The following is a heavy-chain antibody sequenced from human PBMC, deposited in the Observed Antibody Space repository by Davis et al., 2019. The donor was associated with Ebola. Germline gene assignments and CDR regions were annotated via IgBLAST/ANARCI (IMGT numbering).Heavy chain of an antibody. V-gene: IGHV4-59*01. CDR2: IYYSGST. D-gene: IGHD4-17*01. CDR1: GGSISSYY. J-gene: IGHJ2*01. CDR3: ARALLTTVTTYDYWYFDL. Sequence: PSETLSLTCTVSGGSISSYYWSWIRQPPGKGLEWIGYIYYSGSTNYNPSLKSRVTISVDTSKNQFSLKLSSVTAADTAVYYCARALLTTVTTYDYWYFDLWGRGTLVTVSS.